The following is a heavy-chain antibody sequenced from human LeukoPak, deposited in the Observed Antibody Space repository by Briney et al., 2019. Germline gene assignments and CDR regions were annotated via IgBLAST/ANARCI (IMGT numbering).Heavy chain of an antibody. CDR2: IKRKTDGGTT. Sequence: GGSLRLSCAASGFTFSNAWMNWVRQAPGKGLEWVGRIKRKTDGGTTDYAAPVKGRFTISRDDSKNTLYLQMNSLKTEDTAVYYCTTGNWGPYWGQGTLVTVSS. V-gene: IGHV3-15*07. D-gene: IGHD7-27*01. CDR1: GFTFSNAW. CDR3: TTGNWGPY. J-gene: IGHJ4*02.